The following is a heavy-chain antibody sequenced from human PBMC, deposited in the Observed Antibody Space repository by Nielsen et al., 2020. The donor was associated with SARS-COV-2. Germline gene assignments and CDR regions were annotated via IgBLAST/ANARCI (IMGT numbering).Heavy chain of an antibody. D-gene: IGHD3-10*01. CDR1: GFTFSSYE. V-gene: IGHV3-48*03. CDR2: ISSSGSTI. J-gene: IGHJ4*02. Sequence: GESLKISCAASGFTFSSYEMNWVRQAPGKGLERVSYISSSGSTIYYADSVKGRFTISRDNAKNSLYLQMNSLRAEDTAVYYCARLDYGSGTYYIDYWGQGTLVTVSS. CDR3: ARLDYGSGTYYIDY.